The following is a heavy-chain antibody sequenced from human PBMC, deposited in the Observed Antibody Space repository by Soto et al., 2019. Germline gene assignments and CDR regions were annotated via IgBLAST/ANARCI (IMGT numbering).Heavy chain of an antibody. V-gene: IGHV3-30*18. CDR1: GFTFSSYG. Sequence: GGSLRLSCAASGFTFSSYGMHWVRQAPGKGLEWVAVISYDGSNKYYADSVKGRFTISRDNSKDTLYLQMNSLRAEDTAVYYCAKEKPEFYYDSSGYYLYFDYWGQGTLVTVSS. J-gene: IGHJ4*02. D-gene: IGHD3-22*01. CDR2: ISYDGSNK. CDR3: AKEKPEFYYDSSGYYLYFDY.